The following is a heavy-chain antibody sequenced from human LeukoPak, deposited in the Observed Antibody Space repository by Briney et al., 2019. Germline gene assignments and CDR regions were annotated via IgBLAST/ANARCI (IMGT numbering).Heavy chain of an antibody. CDR3: ARARDGYIFDY. CDR2: IYYSGST. Sequence: SETLSLTCTVSGGSISSGGYYWSWIRQPPGKGLEWIGYIYYSGSTNYNPSLKSRVTISVDTSKNQFSLKLSSVTAADTAVYYCARARDGYIFDYWGQGTLVTVSS. J-gene: IGHJ4*02. V-gene: IGHV4-61*08. CDR1: GGSISSGGYY. D-gene: IGHD5-24*01.